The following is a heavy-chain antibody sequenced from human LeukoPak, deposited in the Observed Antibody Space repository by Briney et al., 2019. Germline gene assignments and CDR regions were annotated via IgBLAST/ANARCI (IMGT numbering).Heavy chain of an antibody. J-gene: IGHJ3*02. Sequence: GGSLRLSCAASGFTFSSYGMHWVRQAPGKGLEWVAVISYDGSNKYYADSVKGRFTISRDNSRNTLYLQMNSLRAEDTALYYCAKDTRVDAFDIWGQGTTVTVSS. V-gene: IGHV3-30*18. CDR3: AKDTRVDAFDI. CDR1: GFTFSSYG. CDR2: ISYDGSNK.